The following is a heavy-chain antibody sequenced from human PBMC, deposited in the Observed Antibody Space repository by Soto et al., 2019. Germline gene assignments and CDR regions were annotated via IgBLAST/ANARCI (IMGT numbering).Heavy chain of an antibody. CDR2: INPSGGST. CDR1: GYTFTSYY. Sequence: ASVKVSCKASGYTFTSYYMHWVRQAPGKGLEWMGIINPSGGSTSYAQKFQGRVTMTRDTSTSTVYMELSSLRSEDTAVYYCARDRAYDSSGPRAFDIWGQGTMVTVSS. J-gene: IGHJ3*02. D-gene: IGHD3-22*01. CDR3: ARDRAYDSSGPRAFDI. V-gene: IGHV1-46*01.